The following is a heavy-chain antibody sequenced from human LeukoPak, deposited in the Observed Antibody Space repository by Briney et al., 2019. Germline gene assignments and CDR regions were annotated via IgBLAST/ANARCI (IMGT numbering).Heavy chain of an antibody. CDR1: GFTFSRYA. Sequence: GSLRLSCAASGFTFSRYAMHWVRQPPGKGLEWIGEIYHSGSTNYNPSLKSRVTISVDKSKNQLSLKLSSVTAADTAVYYCEVGANYFDYWGQGTLVTVSS. CDR3: EVGANYFDY. CDR2: IYHSGST. J-gene: IGHJ4*02. V-gene: IGHV4-4*02. D-gene: IGHD1-26*01.